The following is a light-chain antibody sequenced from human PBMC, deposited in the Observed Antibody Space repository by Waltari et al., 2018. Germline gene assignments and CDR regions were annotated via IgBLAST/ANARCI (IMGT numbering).Light chain of an antibody. CDR1: NSDVGAYDY. V-gene: IGLV2-14*01. CDR2: EVT. Sequence: ASVSGSPGQSITISCTGTNSDVGAYDYVSWYQHHPGKAPKLIIYEVTNRPSGVTNRFSGSKSDNTASLTISGLQAEDEAEYYCCSCSYTPTTTVIFGGGTKLTVL. CDR3: CSCSYTPTTTVI. J-gene: IGLJ2*01.